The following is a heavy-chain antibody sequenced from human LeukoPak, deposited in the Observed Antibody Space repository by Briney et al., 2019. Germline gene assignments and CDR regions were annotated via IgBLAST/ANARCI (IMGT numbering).Heavy chain of an antibody. J-gene: IGHJ4*02. V-gene: IGHV3-74*01. CDR1: GFTLSNYW. CDR2: INSDGSST. CDR3: ARDGGSSWYFDY. D-gene: IGHD6-13*01. Sequence: GGSLRLSCAASGFTLSNYWMHWVRQAPGKGLVWVSRINSDGSSTSYADSVKGRFTISRDNSKNTLYLQMSSLRAEDTAVYYCARDGGSSWYFDYWGQGTLVTVSS.